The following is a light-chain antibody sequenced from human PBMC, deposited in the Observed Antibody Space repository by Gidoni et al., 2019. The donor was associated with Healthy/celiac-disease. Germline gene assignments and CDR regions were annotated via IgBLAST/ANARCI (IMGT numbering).Light chain of an antibody. J-gene: IGKJ2*01. Sequence: DIQMTQPPSSLSASVGDRVPITCRASQSISSYLNWYQQKPGKAPKLLIYAASSLQSGVPSRFSGSGSGTDFTLTISSLQPEDFATYYCQQSYSTPYTFGQGTKLEIK. V-gene: IGKV1-39*01. CDR3: QQSYSTPYT. CDR2: AAS. CDR1: QSISSY.